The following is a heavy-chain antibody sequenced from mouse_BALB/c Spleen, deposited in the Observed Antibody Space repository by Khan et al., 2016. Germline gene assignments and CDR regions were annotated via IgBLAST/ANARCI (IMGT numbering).Heavy chain of an antibody. CDR3: SRGLGRGYFDY. CDR2: ILPGSGSI. J-gene: IGHJ2*01. CDR1: GYTFSTYW. V-gene: IGHV1-9*01. Sequence: QVQLQQSGAELMKPGASVKISCKATGYTFSTYWIEWVKQRPGHGLEWIGEILPGSGSINYNEKFKGKATFTADTSSNTAYMQLSSLTSEDSAVYYCSRGLGRGYFDYWGQGTTLTLSS.